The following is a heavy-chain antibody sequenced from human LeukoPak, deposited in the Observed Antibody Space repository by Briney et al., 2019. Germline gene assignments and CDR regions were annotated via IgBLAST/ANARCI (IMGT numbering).Heavy chain of an antibody. D-gene: IGHD3-3*01. CDR1: GGSISSGDYY. J-gene: IGHJ4*02. CDR3: ARAPLLRFFYYFYY. CDR2: IYYSGST. Sequence: SQTLSLTCTVSGGSISSGDYYWSWIRQPPGKGLEWIGYIYYSGSTYYNPSLKSRVTISVDTSKNQFSLKLSSVTAADTAVYYCARAPLLRFFYYFYYWGQGTLVTVYS. V-gene: IGHV4-30-4*08.